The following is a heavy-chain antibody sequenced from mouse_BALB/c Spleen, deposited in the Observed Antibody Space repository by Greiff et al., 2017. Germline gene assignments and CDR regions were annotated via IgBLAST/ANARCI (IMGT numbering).Heavy chain of an antibody. CDR2: ISSGGSYT. CDR1: GFTFSSYA. D-gene: IGHD1-1*01. CDR3: ARTPFTTVVAHFDY. V-gene: IGHV5-9-4*01. J-gene: IGHJ2*01. Sequence: EVMLVESGGGLVKPGGSLKLSCAASGFTFSSYAMSWVRQSPEKRLEWVAEISSGGSYTYYPDTVTGRFTISRDNAKNTLYLEMSSLRSEDTAMYYCARTPFTTVVAHFDYWGQGTTLTVSS.